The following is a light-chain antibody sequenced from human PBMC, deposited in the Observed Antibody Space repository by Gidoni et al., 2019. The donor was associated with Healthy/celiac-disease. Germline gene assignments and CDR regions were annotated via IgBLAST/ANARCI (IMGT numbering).Light chain of an antibody. V-gene: IGKV1-9*01. J-gene: IGKJ4*01. CDR1: QGISSY. Sequence: IQLTQSPSSLSASVGDRVTITGRASQGISSYLAWYQQKPGKAPKLLIYAASSLQSGVPSRFSGSGSGTDFTLTISSLQPDDFATYYCQQLNSYPALTFGGGTKVEIK. CDR3: QQLNSYPALT. CDR2: AAS.